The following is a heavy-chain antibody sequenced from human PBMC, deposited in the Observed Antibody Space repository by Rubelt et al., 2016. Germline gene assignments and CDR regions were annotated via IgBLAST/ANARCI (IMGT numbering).Heavy chain of an antibody. V-gene: IGHV3-7*02. D-gene: IGHD6-13*01. CDR2: IRQDGSEK. CDR3: VSKGSIAAAGTTHYYYYMDV. Sequence: RRSGRQAPGKGLEWVAIIRQDGSEKYYLDSVKGRFTISRDNAKNSLYLQMNSLRAEDTAVYYCVSKGSIAAAGTTHYYYYMDVWGKGTTVTVSS. J-gene: IGHJ6*03.